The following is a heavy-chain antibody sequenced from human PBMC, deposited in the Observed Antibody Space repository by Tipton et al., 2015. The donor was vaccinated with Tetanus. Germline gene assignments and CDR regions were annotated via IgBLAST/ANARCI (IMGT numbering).Heavy chain of an antibody. Sequence: SLRFSCAASGFTFSTYSMTWVRQAPGKGLEWVSAMSGSGGATYYADSVRGRFTISRDSSKHTLYLQMNSLSAEDTAVYYCAKGPPDYYNWNYFDYWGQGTLVTVSS. V-gene: IGHV3-23*01. CDR1: GFTFSTYS. J-gene: IGHJ4*02. D-gene: IGHD1-20*01. CDR3: AKGPPDYYNWNYFDY. CDR2: MSGSGGAT.